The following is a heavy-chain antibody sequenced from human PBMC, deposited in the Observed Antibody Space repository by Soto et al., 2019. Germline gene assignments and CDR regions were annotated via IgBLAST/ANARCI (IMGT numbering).Heavy chain of an antibody. Sequence: SATLSLTCTVSGGSISSYYWSWIRQPPGKGLEWIGYIYYSGSTNYNPSLKSRVTISVDTSKNQFSLKLGSVTAADTAVYYCARAAFGDFYDYWGQGTLVTVSS. CDR3: ARAAFGDFYDY. V-gene: IGHV4-59*01. J-gene: IGHJ4*02. CDR2: IYYSGST. D-gene: IGHD3-10*01. CDR1: GGSISSYY.